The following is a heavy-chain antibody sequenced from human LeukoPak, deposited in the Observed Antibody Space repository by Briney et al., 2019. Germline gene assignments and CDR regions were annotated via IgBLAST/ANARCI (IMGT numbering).Heavy chain of an antibody. CDR3: ARQGAASGSPYGMDV. J-gene: IGHJ6*02. CDR2: IYPGDSDT. V-gene: IGHV5-51*01. D-gene: IGHD6-13*01. Sequence: GASLQISCKGSGYIFTKHWIGWVRQLPGKGLEWMGIIYPGDSDTRYSPSFQGQVTISADKSITTAYLQWSSLKASDTAMYYCARQGAASGSPYGMDVWGQGTTVTVSS. CDR1: GYIFTKHW.